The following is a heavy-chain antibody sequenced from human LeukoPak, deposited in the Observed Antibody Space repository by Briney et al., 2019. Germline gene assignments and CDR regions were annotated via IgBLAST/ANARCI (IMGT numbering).Heavy chain of an antibody. J-gene: IGHJ4*02. CDR2: ISGSGGST. CDR1: GFTFSSYA. D-gene: IGHD6-13*01. V-gene: IGHV3-23*01. CDR3: ARAGRSIQQLVGGVDY. Sequence: GGSLRLSCAASGFTFSSYAMSWVRQAPGKGLEWVSAISGSGGSTYYADSVKGRFTISRDNSKNTLYLQMNSLRAEDTAVYYCARAGRSIQQLVGGVDYWGQGTLVTVSS.